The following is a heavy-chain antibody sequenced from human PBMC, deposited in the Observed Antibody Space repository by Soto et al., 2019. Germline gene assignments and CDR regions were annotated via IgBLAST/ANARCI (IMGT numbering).Heavy chain of an antibody. CDR2: IYYSGST. Sequence: LSGTLAPTWNVLGDSLCRRYWSWAVLCPGQGQEWIGYIYYSGSTNYNPSLKSRVTISVDTSKNQFSLKLSSVTAADTAVYYCAREAAIWFGESKGGSEARRHYYYGMYVWGHGTTVTVSS. CDR3: AREAAIWFGESKGGSEARRHYYYGMYV. J-gene: IGHJ6*02. V-gene: IGHV4-59*01. D-gene: IGHD3-10*01. CDR1: GDSLCRRY.